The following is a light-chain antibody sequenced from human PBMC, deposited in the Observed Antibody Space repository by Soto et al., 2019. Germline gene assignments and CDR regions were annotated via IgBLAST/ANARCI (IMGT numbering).Light chain of an antibody. Sequence: DIQMTQSPSSVSASVGDRVTITCRASQVINNWLAWYQQKPGKAPNLLIYAASTLQTGVPSRFSGSGSGTDITLTISSLQPEDFATYYCLQANSFPFTFGPGTKVDIK. J-gene: IGKJ3*01. V-gene: IGKV1-12*02. CDR2: AAS. CDR3: LQANSFPFT. CDR1: QVINNW.